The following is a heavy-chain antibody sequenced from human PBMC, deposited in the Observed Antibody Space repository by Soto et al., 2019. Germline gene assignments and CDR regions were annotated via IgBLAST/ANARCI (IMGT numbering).Heavy chain of an antibody. D-gene: IGHD5-12*01. J-gene: IGHJ3*02. CDR2: IIPMFGTP. CDR3: ARGIRGYTGYDGGGAFDI. V-gene: IGHV1-69*06. CDR1: GDTFTNFA. Sequence: QVQVVQSGTEVKKSGSSVKVSCKASGDTFTNFAISWMRQAPGQGLEWMGGIIPMFGTPNYAQKFQGSVTITADRSTSTASLELRSRRSEDTAVYYCARGIRGYTGYDGGGAFDIWGQGTMVTVSS.